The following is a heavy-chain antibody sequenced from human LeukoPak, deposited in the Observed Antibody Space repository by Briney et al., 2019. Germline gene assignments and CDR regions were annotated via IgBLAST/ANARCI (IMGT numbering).Heavy chain of an antibody. Sequence: ASVKVSCKASGYTFTGYYMHWVRQAPGQGLEWMGRINPNSGGTNYAQKFQGRVTMTRDASISTAYMELSRLRSDDTAVYYCARASLRNLVFGYWGQGTLVTVSS. CDR3: ARASLRNLVFGY. CDR1: GYTFTGYY. D-gene: IGHD1-14*01. J-gene: IGHJ4*02. CDR2: INPNSGGT. V-gene: IGHV1-2*06.